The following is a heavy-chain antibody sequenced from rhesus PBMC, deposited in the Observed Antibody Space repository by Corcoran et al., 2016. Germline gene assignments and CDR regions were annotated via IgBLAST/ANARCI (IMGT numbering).Heavy chain of an antibody. CDR3: ARTWYSSWSFDY. V-gene: IGHV4-165*02. D-gene: IGHD6-13*01. Sequence: QVQLQESGPGLVKPSETLSLTCAVSGGSISGDYWTWIRPPPGKGLEWFGYIGGSSGSTYYNPSLKSRVTISTDTSKNQFSLKLSSVTAADTAVYYCARTWYSSWSFDYWGQGVLVTVSS. CDR2: IGGSSGST. J-gene: IGHJ4*01. CDR1: GGSISGDY.